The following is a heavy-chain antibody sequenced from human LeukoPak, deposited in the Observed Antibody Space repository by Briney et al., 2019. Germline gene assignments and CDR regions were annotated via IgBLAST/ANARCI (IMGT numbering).Heavy chain of an antibody. CDR3: AREAQVGGALQS. D-gene: IGHD1-26*01. CDR1: GFTFSAYW. J-gene: IGHJ5*02. Sequence: GGSLRLSCAASGFTFSAYWMHWVRQAPGKGLVWVSRIKTDGSRTMYADFFQGRFTISRDTAKNTLFLQMNSLRAEDTAVYYCAREAQVGGALQSWGQGTLVTVSS. CDR2: IKTDGSRT. V-gene: IGHV3-74*03.